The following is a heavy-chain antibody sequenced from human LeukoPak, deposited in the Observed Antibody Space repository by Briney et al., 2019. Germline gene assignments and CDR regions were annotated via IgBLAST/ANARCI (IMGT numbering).Heavy chain of an antibody. CDR3: ARERTIGYCSGGSCYFDY. CDR2: ISSSSSTI. J-gene: IGHJ4*02. D-gene: IGHD2-15*01. CDR1: GFTFSSYS. V-gene: IGHV3-48*02. Sequence: GGSPRLSCAASGFTFSSYSMNWVRQAPGKGLEWVSYISSSSSTIYYADSVKGRFTISRDNAKNSLYLQMNSLRDEDTAVYYCARERTIGYCSGGSCYFDYWGQGTLVTVSS.